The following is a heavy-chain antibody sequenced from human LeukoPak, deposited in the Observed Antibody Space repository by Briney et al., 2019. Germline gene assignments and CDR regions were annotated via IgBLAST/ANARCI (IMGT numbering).Heavy chain of an antibody. Sequence: SETLSLTCTVSGGSMSSNYWSWIRQPPGKGLEWIGYIYNSGTIYYSGSTNYNPSLKSRVTISVDTSKNQFSLKLSSVTAADTAVYYCARSYGSGTNWFDPWGQGTLVTVSS. D-gene: IGHD3-10*01. CDR1: GGSMSSNY. CDR2: IYNSGTIYYSGST. J-gene: IGHJ5*02. V-gene: IGHV4-59*01. CDR3: ARSYGSGTNWFDP.